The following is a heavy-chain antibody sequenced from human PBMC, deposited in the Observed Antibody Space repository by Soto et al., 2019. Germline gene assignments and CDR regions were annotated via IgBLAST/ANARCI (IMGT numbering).Heavy chain of an antibody. CDR1: GYTFTSYD. CDR2: MNPNSGNT. Sequence: EASVKVSCKASGYTFTSYDINWVRQATGQGLEWMGWMNPNSGNTGYAQKFQGRVTMTRNTSISTAYMELSSLRSEDTAVYYCAGGPAPLTIFGVVTANYYYYYMDVWGKGTTVTVSS. D-gene: IGHD3-3*01. V-gene: IGHV1-8*01. CDR3: AGGPAPLTIFGVVTANYYYYYMDV. J-gene: IGHJ6*03.